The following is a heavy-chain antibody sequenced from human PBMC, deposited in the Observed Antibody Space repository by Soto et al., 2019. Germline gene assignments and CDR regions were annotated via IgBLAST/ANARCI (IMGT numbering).Heavy chain of an antibody. CDR3: ARNPRAVAAMHMDV. D-gene: IGHD6-19*01. V-gene: IGHV1-69*04. CDR1: GGTFSSYA. Sequence: QVQLVQSGAEVKKPGSSVKVSCKASGGTFSSYAFNWVRQAPGQGLEWMGRIIPILGIGDYAQRFQGRVTITADKSTSTVYMELSSLRSEDTAVYYCARNPRAVAAMHMDVWCKGAMVTGSS. CDR2: IIPILGIG. J-gene: IGHJ6*03.